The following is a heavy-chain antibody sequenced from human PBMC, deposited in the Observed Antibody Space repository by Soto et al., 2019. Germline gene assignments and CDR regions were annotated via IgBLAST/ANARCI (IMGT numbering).Heavy chain of an antibody. J-gene: IGHJ4*02. CDR2: ISYAGNNK. V-gene: IGHV3-30-3*01. Sequence: GGSLRLSCVASGFDFSNYAIHWVRQAPGKGLEWVAIISYAGNNKYYADSVKGRFTISRDNSKNTVYLQLNSLRVEDTAVYYCARGLASGDDSWGQGTRVTVSS. D-gene: IGHD6-19*01. CDR3: ARGLASGDDS. CDR1: GFDFSNYA.